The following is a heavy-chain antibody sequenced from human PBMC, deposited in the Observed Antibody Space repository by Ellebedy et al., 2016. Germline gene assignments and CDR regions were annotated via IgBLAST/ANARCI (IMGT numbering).Heavy chain of an antibody. Sequence: GGSLRLXXAASGFNFNAYAMNWVRQAPGKGLEWVAYITSSTSTIYYADSVKGRFTVSRDNAKNSLYLQMNSLRADDTAVYYCARTYTTGPRGWFDPWGQGTLVSVSS. J-gene: IGHJ5*02. V-gene: IGHV3-48*04. D-gene: IGHD1-26*01. CDR1: GFNFNAYA. CDR2: ITSSTSTI. CDR3: ARTYTTGPRGWFDP.